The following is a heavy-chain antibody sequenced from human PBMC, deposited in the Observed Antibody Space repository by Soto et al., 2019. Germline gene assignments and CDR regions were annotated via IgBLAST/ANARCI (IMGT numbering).Heavy chain of an antibody. J-gene: IGHJ4*02. CDR1: GYTFTAYA. CDR3: ARAVAVPADFDY. CDR2: INAGNGNT. Sequence: QVQLVQSGAEEKKPGASVKVSCKASGYTFTAYAMHWVRQAPGQRLEWMGWINAGNGNTKYSQKFQGRVTITRDTSASTAYMELISLRSEDTAVYYCARAVAVPADFDYWGQGTLVTVSA. V-gene: IGHV1-3*05. D-gene: IGHD6-19*01.